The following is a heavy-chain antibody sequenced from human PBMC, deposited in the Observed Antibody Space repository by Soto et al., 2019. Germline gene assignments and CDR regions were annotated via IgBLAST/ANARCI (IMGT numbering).Heavy chain of an antibody. D-gene: IGHD3-10*01. J-gene: IGHJ6*02. CDR1: GYTFTGYY. CDR3: ARTPPGSSPYYGMDV. CDR2: INPDSGGT. Sequence: ASVKVSCKASGYTFTGYYMHWVRQAPGQGLEWMGWINPDSGGTNYAQKFQGWVTMTRDTSISTAYMELSRLRSDDTAVYYCARTPPGSSPYYGMDVWGQGTTVTVSS. V-gene: IGHV1-2*04.